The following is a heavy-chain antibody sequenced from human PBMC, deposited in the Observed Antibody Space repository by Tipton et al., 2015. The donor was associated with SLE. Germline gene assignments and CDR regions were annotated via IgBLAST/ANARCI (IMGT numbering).Heavy chain of an antibody. J-gene: IGHJ4*02. Sequence: QLVQSGVEVKKPGESLRISCEASGYIFTNYWIAWIRQPPGRGLEWIGYISESGNTNYNPSLKSRVTMSVDTSKNQFSLSLTSLTPADTAIYFCARDGGGDMLDFWGQGALVTVSS. CDR1: GYIFTNYW. CDR2: ISESGNT. CDR3: ARDGGGDMLDF. D-gene: IGHD2-21*02. V-gene: IGHV4-59*01.